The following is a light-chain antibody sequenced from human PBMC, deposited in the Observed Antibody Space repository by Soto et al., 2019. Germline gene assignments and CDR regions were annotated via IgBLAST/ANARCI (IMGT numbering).Light chain of an antibody. CDR1: QSISRY. Sequence: DIQMTQSPSSLSASVGDRITITCRASQSISRYLNWYQHKPGKAPKLLINAASSLERGVPPRFSGGGSGTDFTLNISSLQPDDFATYYCQQNYRATPWTFGQGTKVYIK. J-gene: IGKJ1*01. V-gene: IGKV1-39*01. CDR2: AAS. CDR3: QQNYRATPWT.